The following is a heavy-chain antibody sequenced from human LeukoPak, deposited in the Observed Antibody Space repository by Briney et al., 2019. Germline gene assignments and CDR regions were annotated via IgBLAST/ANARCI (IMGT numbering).Heavy chain of an antibody. J-gene: IGHJ5*02. CDR3: TKNAGRREGWFDP. V-gene: IGHV3-7*01. Sequence: GGSLRLSCAVSEFMFNKFYLGWVRRAPGKGLEWVASINPDGSANYYMDSVKGRFSISRDNAKNSLYLQMNSLTTEDTAMYYCTKNAGRREGWFDPWGQGTLVTVSS. CDR2: INPDGSAN. D-gene: IGHD1-26*01. CDR1: EFMFNKFY.